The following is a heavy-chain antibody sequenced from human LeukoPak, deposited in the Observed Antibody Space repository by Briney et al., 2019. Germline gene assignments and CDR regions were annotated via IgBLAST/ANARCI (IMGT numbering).Heavy chain of an antibody. CDR3: AGGGYCSGGSCYPLDAFDI. CDR2: INPNSGGT. CDR1: GYTFTGYY. J-gene: IGHJ3*02. Sequence: ASVKVSCKASGYTFTGYYMHWVRQAPGQGLEWMGWINPNSGGTNYAQKFQGRVTMTRDTSISTAYMELSRLRSDDTAVYYCAGGGYCSGGSCYPLDAFDIWGQGTMITVSS. D-gene: IGHD2-15*01. V-gene: IGHV1-2*02.